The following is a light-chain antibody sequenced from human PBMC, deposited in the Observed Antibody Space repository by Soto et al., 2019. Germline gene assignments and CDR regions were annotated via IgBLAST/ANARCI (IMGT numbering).Light chain of an antibody. CDR2: EVT. CDR1: SRDVGGHSY. J-gene: IGLJ2*01. V-gene: IGLV2-14*01. CDR3: SSYTSRSTLI. Sequence: QSVLTQPASVSGSPGQSITISCTGTSRDVGGHSYVSWYQQHPGKAPKLMIFEVTDRPSGVSNRFSGSKSGNTASLTISGLQPEDEADYYCSSYTSRSTLIFGGGTKLTVL.